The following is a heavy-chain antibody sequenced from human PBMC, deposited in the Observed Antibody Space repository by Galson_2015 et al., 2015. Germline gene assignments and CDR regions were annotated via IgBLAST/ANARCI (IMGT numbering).Heavy chain of an antibody. CDR3: AREVPAAIDYYYYMDV. V-gene: IGHV3-53*01. CDR2: IYSGGST. D-gene: IGHD2-2*02. Sequence: SLRLSCAASGFTVSSTYMSWVRQAPGKGLEWVSVIYSGGSTYYADSVKGRFTISRDNSKNTLYLQMNSLRAEDTAVYYCAREVPAAIDYYYYMDVWGKGTTVTVSS. J-gene: IGHJ6*03. CDR1: GFTVSSTY.